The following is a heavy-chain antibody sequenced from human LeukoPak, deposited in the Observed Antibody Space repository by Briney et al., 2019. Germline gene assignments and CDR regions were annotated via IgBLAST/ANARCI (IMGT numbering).Heavy chain of an antibody. J-gene: IGHJ5*02. Sequence: SETLSLTCTISGDSINSYHWSWLRQPPGSKLEWIGYFYYSGVTNYNPSLKSRVTISVDTSKNQFSLKLSSVTAADTAVYYCARLVARAYGDYSSGWFDPWGQGTLVTVSS. D-gene: IGHD4-17*01. V-gene: IGHV4-59*08. CDR3: ARLVARAYGDYSSGWFDP. CDR2: FYYSGVT. CDR1: GDSINSYH.